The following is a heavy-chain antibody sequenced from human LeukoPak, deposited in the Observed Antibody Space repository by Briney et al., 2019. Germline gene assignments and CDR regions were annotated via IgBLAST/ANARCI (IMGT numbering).Heavy chain of an antibody. CDR2: ISWDGGST. CDR1: GFTFDDYT. Sequence: GGSLRLSCAASGFTFDDYTMHWVRQAPGKGLEWVSLISWDGGSTYYADSVKGRFTISRDNIKKSLDLQMNSLRPEDTALYYCTKANSNWYFDLWGRGTLVFVSS. CDR3: TKANSNWYFDL. V-gene: IGHV3-43*01. J-gene: IGHJ2*01.